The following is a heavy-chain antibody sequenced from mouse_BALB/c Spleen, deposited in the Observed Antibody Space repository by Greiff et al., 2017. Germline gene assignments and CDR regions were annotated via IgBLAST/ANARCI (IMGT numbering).Heavy chain of an antibody. Sequence: EVKLMESGGGLVQPGGSLKLSCAASGFTFSSYGMSWVRQTPDKRLELVATINSNGGSTYYPDSVKGRFTISRDNAKNTLYLQMSSLKSEDTAMYYCARDIYDGYYVNAMDYWGQGTSVTVSS. CDR1: GFTFSSYG. V-gene: IGHV5-6-3*01. CDR2: INSNGGST. CDR3: ARDIYDGYYVNAMDY. J-gene: IGHJ4*01. D-gene: IGHD2-3*01.